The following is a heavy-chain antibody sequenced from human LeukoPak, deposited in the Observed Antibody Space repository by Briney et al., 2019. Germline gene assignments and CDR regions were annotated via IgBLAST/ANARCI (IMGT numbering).Heavy chain of an antibody. J-gene: IGHJ4*02. Sequence: GGSLRLSCEGSAFIFSGHWMNWVRQTPGKGLEWVANIKQDGSQIYYVDSVKGRFTISRDNAKNSLFLQMNSLRAEDTALYYCARALRSGWLVIDYWGQGTLVTVSS. V-gene: IGHV3-7*03. CDR1: AFIFSGHW. CDR2: IKQDGSQI. D-gene: IGHD6-19*01. CDR3: ARALRSGWLVIDY.